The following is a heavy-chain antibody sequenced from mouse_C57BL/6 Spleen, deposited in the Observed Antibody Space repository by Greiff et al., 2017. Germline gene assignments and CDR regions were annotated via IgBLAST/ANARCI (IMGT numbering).Heavy chain of an antibody. CDR3: ATTAQGYFDY. CDR1: GYTFTDYY. D-gene: IGHD3-2*02. Sequence: VQLQQSGPELVKPGASVTISCKASGYTFTDYYMNWVKQSPGKSLEWIGDINPNNGGTSYNQKFKGKATLTVDKSSSTAYMELRSLTSEDSAVYYCATTAQGYFDYWGQGTPRTVSS. V-gene: IGHV1-26*01. CDR2: INPNNGGT. J-gene: IGHJ2*01.